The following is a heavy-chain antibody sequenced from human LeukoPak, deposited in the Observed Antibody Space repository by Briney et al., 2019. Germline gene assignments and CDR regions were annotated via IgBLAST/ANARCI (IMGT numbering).Heavy chain of an antibody. Sequence: GESLKISCKGSGYSFTSYWIGWVRQMPGKGLEWMGIIYLGDSETRYSPSFQGQVTISADKSINTAYLQWSSLKASDTAMYYCARHTLRGYSYITKRFWFDPWGQGTLVTVSS. J-gene: IGHJ5*02. CDR1: GYSFTSYW. D-gene: IGHD5-18*01. CDR3: ARHTLRGYSYITKRFWFDP. V-gene: IGHV5-51*01. CDR2: IYLGDSET.